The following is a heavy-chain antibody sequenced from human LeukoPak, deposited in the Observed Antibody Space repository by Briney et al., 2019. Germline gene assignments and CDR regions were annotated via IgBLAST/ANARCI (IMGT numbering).Heavy chain of an antibody. CDR2: IIPIFGTA. J-gene: IGHJ5*02. Sequence: EASVKVSCKASGGTFSSYAISWVRQAPGQGLEWMGGIIPIFGTANYAQKFQGRVTITADKSTSTAYMELSSLRSDDTAVYYCARLCSIRWCLHDWFDPWGQGTLVTVSS. CDR1: GGTFSSYA. V-gene: IGHV1-69*06. D-gene: IGHD2-21*01. CDR3: ARLCSIRWCLHDWFDP.